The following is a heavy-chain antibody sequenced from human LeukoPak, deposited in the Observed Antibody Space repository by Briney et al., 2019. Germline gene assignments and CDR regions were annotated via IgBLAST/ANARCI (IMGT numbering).Heavy chain of an antibody. D-gene: IGHD3-22*01. CDR1: GGSISSSSYY. CDR3: ARVSYDSSGYYYTIPYCFDY. CDR2: IYYSGST. V-gene: IGHV4-39*01. J-gene: IGHJ4*02. Sequence: KASETLSLTCTVSGGSISSSSYYWGWIRQPPGKGLEWIGSIYYSGSTYYNPSLKSRVTISVDTSKNQFSLKLSSVTAADTAVYYCARVSYDSSGYYYTIPYCFDYWGQGTLVTVSS.